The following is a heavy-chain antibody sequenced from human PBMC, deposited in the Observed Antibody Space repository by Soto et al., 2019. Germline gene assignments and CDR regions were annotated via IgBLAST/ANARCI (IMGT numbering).Heavy chain of an antibody. V-gene: IGHV4-34*01. CDR3: AHTYYDFWSGKRNRFDP. CDR1: GGSFSGYY. CDR2: INHSGST. Sequence: SETLSLTCAVYGGSFSGYYWSWIRQPPGKGLEWIGEINHSGSTNYNPSLKSRVTISVDTSKNQFSLKLSSVTAADTAVYYCAHTYYDFWSGKRNRFDPWGQGTLVTVSS. D-gene: IGHD3-3*01. J-gene: IGHJ5*02.